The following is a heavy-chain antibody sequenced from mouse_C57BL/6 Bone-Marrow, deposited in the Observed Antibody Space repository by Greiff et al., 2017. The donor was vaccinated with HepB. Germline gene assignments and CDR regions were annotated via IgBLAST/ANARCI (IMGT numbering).Heavy chain of an antibody. CDR3: ARYKTTVHWDGDD. CDR2: ISYSGST. J-gene: IGHJ1*03. Sequence: EVQLQQSGPGLAKPSQTLSLTCSVTGYSITSDYWNWIRKFPGNKLEYMGYISYSGSTYYNPSLKSRISITRDTSKNQYYRKLNSVTNEDTATYDSARYKTTVHWDGDDGGTGTTVTVSS. CDR1: GYSITSDY. V-gene: IGHV3-8*01. D-gene: IGHD4-1*01.